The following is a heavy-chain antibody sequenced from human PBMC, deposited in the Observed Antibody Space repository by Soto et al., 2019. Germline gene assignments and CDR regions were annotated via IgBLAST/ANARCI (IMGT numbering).Heavy chain of an antibody. J-gene: IGHJ4*02. CDR3: ARDFTYYYASPESFDF. CDR2: ISSSGHTI. CDR1: GFTFSSYS. V-gene: IGHV3-48*01. Sequence: PGGSLRLSCAASGFTFSSYSMNWVHQAPGKGLEWISYISSSGHTIYYRDSVKGRFTISRDNGKNSLYLQLNSLRVEDTAVYYCARDFTYYYASPESFDFWGQGTLVTVSS. D-gene: IGHD3-10*01.